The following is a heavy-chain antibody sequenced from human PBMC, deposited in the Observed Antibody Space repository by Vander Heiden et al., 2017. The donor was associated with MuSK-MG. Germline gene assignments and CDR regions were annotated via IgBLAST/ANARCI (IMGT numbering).Heavy chain of an antibody. CDR1: GFTFSGSA. CDR3: TRVYWSDGRFDY. CDR2: IRSKANIYAT. D-gene: IGHD2-8*01. V-gene: IGHV3-73*02. Sequence: EVQLVESGGGLVQPGGSLKLSCAASGFTFSGSAMHWVRQASGKGLEWVGRIRSKANIYATAYAASVKGRFTISRDDSKNTAYLQMNSLKTEDTAVYYCTRVYWSDGRFDYWGQGTLVTVSS. J-gene: IGHJ4*02.